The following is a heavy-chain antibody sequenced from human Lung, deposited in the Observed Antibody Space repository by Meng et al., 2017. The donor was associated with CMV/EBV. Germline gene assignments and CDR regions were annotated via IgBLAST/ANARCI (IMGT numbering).Heavy chain of an antibody. CDR1: GITVSGYW. Sequence: GGSLRLXCAASGITVSGYWMHWVRQVPGKGLVWVSRINSDGTNTNYAESVKGRFTISRDNAKNTLYLQMNSLRADDSALYYCARASTYDFWSGYSFSDFYGMDVWXQGTXVTVSS. CDR2: INSDGTNT. D-gene: IGHD3-3*01. CDR3: ARASTYDFWSGYSFSDFYGMDV. V-gene: IGHV3-74*01. J-gene: IGHJ6*02.